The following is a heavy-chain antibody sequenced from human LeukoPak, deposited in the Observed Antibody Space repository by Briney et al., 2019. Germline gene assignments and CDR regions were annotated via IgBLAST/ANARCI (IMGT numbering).Heavy chain of an antibody. V-gene: IGHV4-61*01. Sequence: SETQSLTCTVSGGSVSSGSYYWSWIRQPPGKGLEWIGYIYYSGSTNYNPSLKSRVTISVDTSKNQFSLKLSSVTAADTAVYYCARGSSSLEWLLYLDYYYMDVWGKGTTVTVSS. CDR1: GGSVSSGSYY. CDR3: ARGSSSLEWLLYLDYYYMDV. J-gene: IGHJ6*03. D-gene: IGHD3-3*01. CDR2: IYYSGST.